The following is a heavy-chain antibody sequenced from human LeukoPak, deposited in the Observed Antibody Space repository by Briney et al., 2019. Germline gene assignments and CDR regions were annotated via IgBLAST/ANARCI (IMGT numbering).Heavy chain of an antibody. CDR1: GFTFSSYE. D-gene: IGHD3-3*01. CDR2: ISSSGSTI. CDR3: AREGAYDFWSAIGSNWFDR. J-gene: IGHJ5*02. Sequence: QPGGSLRRSCAASGFTFSSYEMNWVRQAPGNGLEWGSYISSSGSTIDYADSGRGRFTIARDNGKNYLDLQMNRLRAEDTAVYYCAREGAYDFWSAIGSNWFDRWGQRTLVTVSS. V-gene: IGHV3-48*03.